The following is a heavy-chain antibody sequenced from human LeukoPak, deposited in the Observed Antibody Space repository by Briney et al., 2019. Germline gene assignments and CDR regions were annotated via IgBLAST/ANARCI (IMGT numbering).Heavy chain of an antibody. V-gene: IGHV3-48*03. Sequence: GGSLRLSCAASGFTFSSYEMNWVRQAPGKGLEWVSYISSSGSTIYYADSVKGRLTISRDNSRTTLYLQIDGLRAEDTAVYYCAKFDIWGQGTMVTVSS. CDR1: GFTFSSYE. J-gene: IGHJ3*02. CDR2: ISSSGSTI. CDR3: AKFDI.